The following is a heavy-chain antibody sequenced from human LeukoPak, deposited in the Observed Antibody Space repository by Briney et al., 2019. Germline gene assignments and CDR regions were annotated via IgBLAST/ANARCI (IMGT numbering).Heavy chain of an antibody. D-gene: IGHD3-10*01. CDR3: ARGTDAVRMVRGVKVGWFDP. J-gene: IGHJ5*02. CDR1: GGSFSGYY. CDR2: INHSGST. Sequence: SETLSLTCAVYGGSFSGYYWSWIRQPPGKGLEWIGEINHSGSTNYNPSLKSRVTISVDTSKNQFSLKLSSVTAADTAVYYCARGTDAVRMVRGVKVGWFDPWGQGTLVTVSS. V-gene: IGHV4-34*01.